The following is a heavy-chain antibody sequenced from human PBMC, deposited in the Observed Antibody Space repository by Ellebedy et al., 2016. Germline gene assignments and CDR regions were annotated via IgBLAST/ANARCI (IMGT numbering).Heavy chain of an antibody. CDR2: INSDGSST. J-gene: IGHJ4*02. CDR1: GFTFSSYW. Sequence: GESLKISCAASGFTFSSYWMHWVRQAPGKGLVWVSRINSDGSSTVYADSVKGRFTISRDNANNTLYLQLNSLRAEDTAVFYCARAPMGKYCSGGSCYSPDYWGQGTLVTVSS. CDR3: ARAPMGKYCSGGSCYSPDY. D-gene: IGHD2-15*01. V-gene: IGHV3-74*01.